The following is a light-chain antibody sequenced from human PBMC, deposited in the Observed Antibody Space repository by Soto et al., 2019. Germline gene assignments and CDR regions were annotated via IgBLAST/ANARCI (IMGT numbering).Light chain of an antibody. J-gene: IGKJ1*01. CDR1: QSVSSNF. CDR3: QQYGTSPPT. Sequence: EIVLTQSPGTLSLSPGERATLSCKASQSVSSNFLAWYQRKPGQAPRLLIYGASYRATDIPYRFSGSGSGTDFTLTITRLEPEDFAGYYVQQYGTSPPTFGQGTKVEI. V-gene: IGKV3-20*01. CDR2: GAS.